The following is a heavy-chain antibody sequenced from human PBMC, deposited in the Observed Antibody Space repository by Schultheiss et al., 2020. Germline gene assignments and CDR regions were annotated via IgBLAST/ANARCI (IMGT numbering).Heavy chain of an antibody. D-gene: IGHD6-13*01. J-gene: IGHJ6*02. CDR3: AKDRGAAAPKYGMDV. CDR1: GFSFSNAW. CDR2: INQDGSEK. V-gene: IGHV3-7*03. Sequence: GGSLRLSCSASGFSFSNAWMNWVRQAPGKALEWVANINQDGSEKHYVDSVKGRFTISRDNAKNSLYLQMNSLRAEDTAVYYCAKDRGAAAPKYGMDVWGQGTTVTVSS.